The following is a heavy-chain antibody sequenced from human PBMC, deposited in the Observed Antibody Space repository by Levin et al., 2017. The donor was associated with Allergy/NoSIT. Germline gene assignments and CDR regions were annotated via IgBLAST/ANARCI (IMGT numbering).Heavy chain of an antibody. CDR3: ARKGAFDI. Sequence: ASVKVSCAASGFTFSSYSMNWVRQAPGKGLEWVSSISSSSSYIYYADSVKGRFTISRDNAKNSLYLQMNSLRAEDTAVYYCARKGAFDIWGQGTMVTVSS. CDR2: ISSSSSYI. CDR1: GFTFSSYS. J-gene: IGHJ3*02. V-gene: IGHV3-21*01.